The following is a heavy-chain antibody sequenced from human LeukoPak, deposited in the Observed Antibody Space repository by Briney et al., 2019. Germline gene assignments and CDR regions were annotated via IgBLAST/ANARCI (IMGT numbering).Heavy chain of an antibody. CDR3: TRDKSSGCLD. CDR2: ISSSSSTI. Sequence: PGGSLRLSCAASGFTFSFYSMNWIRQAPGKGLEWVSYISSSSSTIYYADSVKGRFTISRDNSKNTLYLQMNSLRAEDTAVYYCTRDKSSGCLDWGQGTLVTVSS. J-gene: IGHJ4*02. CDR1: GFTFSFYS. V-gene: IGHV3-48*01. D-gene: IGHD6-19*01.